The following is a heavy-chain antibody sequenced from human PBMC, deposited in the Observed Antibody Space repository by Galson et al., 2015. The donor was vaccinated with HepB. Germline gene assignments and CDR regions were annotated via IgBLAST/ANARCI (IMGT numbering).Heavy chain of an antibody. Sequence: SLRLSCAASGFTFNNYAMSWVRQAPGKGLEWVSTISGSGDSTYYADSVKGRFTISRDNSKNTLYLQMNSLRAEDTAVYYCAKGDYYYYMDVWGKGTTVTVSS. CDR3: AKGDYYYYMDV. V-gene: IGHV3-23*01. D-gene: IGHD3-16*01. J-gene: IGHJ6*03. CDR1: GFTFNNYA. CDR2: ISGSGDST.